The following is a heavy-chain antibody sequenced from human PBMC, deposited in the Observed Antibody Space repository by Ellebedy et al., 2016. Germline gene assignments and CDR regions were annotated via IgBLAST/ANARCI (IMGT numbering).Heavy chain of an antibody. CDR1: GGSFSGYY. D-gene: IGHD7-27*01. CDR3: ASTGDAIWFDP. Sequence: GSLRLSXAVYGGSFSGYYWSWIRQPPGKGLEWIGEINHSGSTNYNPSLKSRVTISVDTSKNQFSLKLSSVTAADTAVYYCASTGDAIWFDPWGQGTLVTVSS. V-gene: IGHV4-34*01. CDR2: INHSGST. J-gene: IGHJ5*02.